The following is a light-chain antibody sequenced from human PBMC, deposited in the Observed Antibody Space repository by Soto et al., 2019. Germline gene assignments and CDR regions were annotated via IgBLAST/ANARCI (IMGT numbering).Light chain of an antibody. CDR1: SSNIGSNY. J-gene: IGLJ7*01. CDR2: RSN. Sequence: QSVLTQTPSASGTPGQRVTISCSGSSSNIGSNYVYWYQQLPGTAPKLLIYRSNQRPSGDPDRFSGSKSGTSASLAISGLRSEDEADYYCASWDDSLSAAVFGGGTQLTVL. CDR3: ASWDDSLSAAV. V-gene: IGLV1-47*01.